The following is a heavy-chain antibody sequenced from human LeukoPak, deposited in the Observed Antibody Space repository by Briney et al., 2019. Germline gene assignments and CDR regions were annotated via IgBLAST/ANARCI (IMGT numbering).Heavy chain of an antibody. Sequence: GGSLRLSCAASGFTFSSYGMHWVRQAPGKGLEWVAVISYDGSNKYYADSVKGRFTISRDNSNNTLYLQMNSLRAEDTAVYYCAKDIAAAGTRWFDPWGQGTLVTVSS. CDR3: AKDIAAAGTRWFDP. CDR2: ISYDGSNK. CDR1: GFTFSSYG. V-gene: IGHV3-30*18. J-gene: IGHJ5*02. D-gene: IGHD6-13*01.